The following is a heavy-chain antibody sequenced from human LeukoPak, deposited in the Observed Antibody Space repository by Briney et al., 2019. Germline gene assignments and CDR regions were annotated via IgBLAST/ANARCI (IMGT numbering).Heavy chain of an antibody. CDR1: GFTFSSYS. CDR2: ISSSSSYI. J-gene: IGHJ5*02. V-gene: IGHV3-21*01. Sequence: GGSLRLACAASGFTFSSYSMNWVRQAPGKGLEWVSSISSSSSYIYYADSAKGRFTISRDNAKNSLYLQMNSLRAEDTAVYYCARDRGIDYGDYQNPWFDPWGQGTLVTVSS. D-gene: IGHD4-17*01. CDR3: ARDRGIDYGDYQNPWFDP.